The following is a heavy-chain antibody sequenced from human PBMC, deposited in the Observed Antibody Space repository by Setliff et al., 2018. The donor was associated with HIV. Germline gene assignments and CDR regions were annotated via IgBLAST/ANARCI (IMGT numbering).Heavy chain of an antibody. J-gene: IGHJ6*03. CDR3: ALTGHRLLRGYMDV. CDR2: LYVSGNT. D-gene: IGHD2-15*01. V-gene: IGHV4-4*07. Sequence: PSETLSLTCNVTDDPISSYYWSWVRQPAGKGLEWIGSLYVSGNTNYNPSLKSRVTMSLDTSKKHFSLNLKSVTAADTAVYYCALTGHRLLRGYMDVWGKGTTVTVSS. CDR1: DDPISSYY.